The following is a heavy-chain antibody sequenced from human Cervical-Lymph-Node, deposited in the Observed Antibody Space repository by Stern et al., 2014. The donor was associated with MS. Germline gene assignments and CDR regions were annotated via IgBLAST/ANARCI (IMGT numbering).Heavy chain of an antibody. Sequence: QVQLGQSGAEVKKPGSSVKVSCRSSGGTFSSYIISWVRQAPGQGLEWMGGIISISGKANYAQKFQGRVTITEDGPTNPGDMELSSLRYEDTAVYYCARMRYFDWSYKGWFDPWGQGTLVTVSS. CDR2: IISISGKA. CDR3: ARMRYFDWSYKGWFDP. V-gene: IGHV1-69*01. J-gene: IGHJ5*02. CDR1: GGTFSSYI. D-gene: IGHD3-9*01.